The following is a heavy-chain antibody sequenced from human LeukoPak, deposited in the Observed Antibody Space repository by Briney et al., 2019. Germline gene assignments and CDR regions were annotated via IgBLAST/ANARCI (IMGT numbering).Heavy chain of an antibody. CDR1: GYTFISYG. D-gene: IGHD5-12*01. CDR2: ISANNGNT. J-gene: IGHJ4*02. Sequence: ASVKVSCKASGYTFISYGISWVRQAPGQGLEWMGWISANNGNTNYAQKLQGRVTMTTDTSTSTAYMELRSLRSEDTAVYYCARGAVLLGPLKWLRSTYSPLDYWGQGTLVTVSS. V-gene: IGHV1-18*01. CDR3: ARGAVLLGPLKWLRSTYSPLDY.